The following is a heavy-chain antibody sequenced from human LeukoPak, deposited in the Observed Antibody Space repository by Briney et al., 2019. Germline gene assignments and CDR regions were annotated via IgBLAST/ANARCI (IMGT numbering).Heavy chain of an antibody. CDR2: ISNDGINK. J-gene: IGHJ4*02. V-gene: IGHV3-30*14. D-gene: IGHD6-19*01. Sequence: PGGSLRLSCAASGFTLSSYAVHWVRQSPGKGLEWVAVISNDGINKYYVDSVKGRFTISRDDSKNTLYLQMNSLRAEDTAVYYCTRAVSGGRWDWGQGTLVTVSS. CDR1: GFTLSSYA. CDR3: TRAVSGGRWD.